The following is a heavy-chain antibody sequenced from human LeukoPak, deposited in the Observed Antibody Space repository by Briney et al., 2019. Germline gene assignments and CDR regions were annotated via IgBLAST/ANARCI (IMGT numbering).Heavy chain of an antibody. Sequence: PSETLSLTCTVSGGSISSGGYYWSWIRQHPGKGLEWIGYIYYSGSTYYNPSLKSRVTISVDTSKNQFSLELSSVTAADTAVYYCAGGEGSPNWFDPWGQGTLVTVSS. CDR3: AGGEGSPNWFDP. CDR2: IYYSGST. V-gene: IGHV4-31*03. J-gene: IGHJ5*02. CDR1: GGSISSGGYY.